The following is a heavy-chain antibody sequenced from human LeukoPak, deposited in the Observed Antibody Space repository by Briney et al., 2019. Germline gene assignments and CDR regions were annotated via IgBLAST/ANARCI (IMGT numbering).Heavy chain of an antibody. Sequence: GGSLRLSCAASGFTFDDYVMHWVRQAPGKGLEWVSLISWDGGSTYYADSVKGRFTISRDNSKNSLYLQMNSLRAEDTALYYCAKEGGDYGGMFFDYWGQGTLVTVSS. CDR1: GFTFDDYV. J-gene: IGHJ4*02. CDR2: ISWDGGST. CDR3: AKEGGDYGGMFFDY. D-gene: IGHD4-23*01. V-gene: IGHV3-43D*03.